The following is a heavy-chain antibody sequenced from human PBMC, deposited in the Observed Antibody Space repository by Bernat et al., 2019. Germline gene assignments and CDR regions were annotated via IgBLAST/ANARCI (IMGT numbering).Heavy chain of an antibody. Sequence: VQLVESGGGVVQPGRSLRLSCAASGFTFSSYGMHWVRQAPGKGLEWVAVISGSGGSTYYADSVKGRFTISRDNSKNTLYLQMNSLRAEDTAVYYCAKDVFDSSGEDDYWGQGTLVTVSS. CDR1: GFTFSSYG. J-gene: IGHJ4*02. CDR2: ISGSGGST. CDR3: AKDVFDSSGEDDY. D-gene: IGHD3-22*01. V-gene: IGHV3-23*04.